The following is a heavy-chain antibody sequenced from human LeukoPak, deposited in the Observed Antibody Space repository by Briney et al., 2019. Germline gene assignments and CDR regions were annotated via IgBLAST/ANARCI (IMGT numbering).Heavy chain of an antibody. CDR3: ARGAWIQLWPSTYYFDY. Sequence: SETLSLTCAVYGGSFSGYYWSWIRQPPGKGLEWIGEINQSGSTNYNPSLKSRVTISVDTSKNQFSLKLSSVTAADTAVYYCARGAWIQLWPSTYYFDYWGQGTLVTVSS. J-gene: IGHJ4*02. D-gene: IGHD5-18*01. CDR1: GGSFSGYY. V-gene: IGHV4-34*01. CDR2: INQSGST.